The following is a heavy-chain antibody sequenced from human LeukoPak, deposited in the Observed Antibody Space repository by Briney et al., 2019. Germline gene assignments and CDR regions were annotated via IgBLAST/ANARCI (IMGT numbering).Heavy chain of an antibody. V-gene: IGHV4-30-4*01. D-gene: IGHD6-19*01. Sequence: SETLSLTCTVSGGSISSGDYYWSWIRQPPGKGLEWIGYIYYSGSTYYNPSLKSRVTISVDTSKNQFSLKLSSVTAADTAVYNCARDSSGSIDYWGQGTLVTVSS. J-gene: IGHJ4*02. CDR3: ARDSSGSIDY. CDR1: GGSISSGDYY. CDR2: IYYSGST.